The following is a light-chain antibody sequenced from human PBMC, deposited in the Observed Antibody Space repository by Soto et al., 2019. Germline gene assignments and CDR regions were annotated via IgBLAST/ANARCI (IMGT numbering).Light chain of an antibody. CDR3: SSYTSTTNFGV. J-gene: IGLJ1*01. CDR2: EVS. Sequence: QSVLTQPASVSESPGQSITISCTGTSSDVGGYDYVSWYQHHPGKAPKLVIYEVSNRPSGVSNRFSGSKSDNAASLTISGLQAEDEANYYCSSYTSTTNFGVFGTGTKVTVL. V-gene: IGLV2-14*01. CDR1: SSDVGGYDY.